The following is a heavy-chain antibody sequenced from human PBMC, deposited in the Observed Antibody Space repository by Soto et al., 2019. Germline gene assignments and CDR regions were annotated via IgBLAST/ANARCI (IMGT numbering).Heavy chain of an antibody. CDR1: GGSIYTYY. CDR2: ISDGGST. J-gene: IGHJ5*02. CDR3: ARGRNWFDP. Sequence: SETLSLTCNVSGGSIYTYYWNWIRQSPGKGLEWIGYISDGGSTYYNPSLKSRVTISVDTSKNQFSLKLSSVTAADTAVYYCARGRNWFDPWGQGTLVTVSS. V-gene: IGHV4-4*08.